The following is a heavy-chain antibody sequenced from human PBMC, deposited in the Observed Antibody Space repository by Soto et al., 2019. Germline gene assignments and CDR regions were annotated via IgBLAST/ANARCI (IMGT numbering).Heavy chain of an antibody. J-gene: IGHJ5*02. CDR1: GFIFSSYW. Sequence: EVQLVESGGGLVQPGGSLSLSCAASGFIFSSYWMHWVRQVPGKGRVWVARIKSDGITTTYADSVKGRFTISRDNARNTPYLQMNSLRAEDTAVYYCARDYMLRGRDSNWFDPWGQGALVTVSS. CDR2: IKSDGITT. CDR3: ARDYMLRGRDSNWFDP. V-gene: IGHV3-74*01. D-gene: IGHD3-16*01.